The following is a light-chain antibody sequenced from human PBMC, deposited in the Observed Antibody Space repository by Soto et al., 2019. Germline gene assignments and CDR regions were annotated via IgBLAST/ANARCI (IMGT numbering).Light chain of an antibody. J-gene: IGLJ1*01. CDR1: SSDVGAYDY. CDR3: SSYTSSSTRV. CDR2: EVS. V-gene: IGLV2-14*03. Sequence: QSVLTCPVSVSGHAGQSNTLTCTGPSSDVGAYDYVSWHQQHPDKAPKLMIYEVSNRPSGVSNRFSGSKSVNTATLTISGLQAEDEADYYCSSYTSSSTRVFGTGTKVTVL.